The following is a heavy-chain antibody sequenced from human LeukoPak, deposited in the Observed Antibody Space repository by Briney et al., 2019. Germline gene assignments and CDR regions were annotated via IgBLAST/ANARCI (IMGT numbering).Heavy chain of an antibody. D-gene: IGHD3-22*01. CDR3: ARDSSGYLFDY. CDR1: GFTFSSYS. J-gene: IGHJ4*02. Sequence: GGSLRLSCAASGFTFSSYSMNWVRQAPGKGLEWVSYISSGSSTIYYADSVKGRFTISRDNAKNSLYLQMNSLRAEDTAVYYCARDSSGYLFDYWGQGTLVTVSS. CDR2: ISSGSSTI. V-gene: IGHV3-48*01.